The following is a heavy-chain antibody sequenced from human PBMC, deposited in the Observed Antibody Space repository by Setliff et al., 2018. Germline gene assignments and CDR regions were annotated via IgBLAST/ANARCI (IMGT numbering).Heavy chain of an antibody. Sequence: GGPVKVSCKASGYTFTSYGFSWVRQAPGQGLEWMGWISAYNGNTNYGQKYQGRVTMTTDTSTNTVYMELRSLRSDDTAVYFCVREYSGGGLMWGQGTMVTVSS. CDR3: VREYSGGGLM. V-gene: IGHV1-18*01. J-gene: IGHJ3*01. D-gene: IGHD6-19*01. CDR1: GYTFTSYG. CDR2: ISAYNGNT.